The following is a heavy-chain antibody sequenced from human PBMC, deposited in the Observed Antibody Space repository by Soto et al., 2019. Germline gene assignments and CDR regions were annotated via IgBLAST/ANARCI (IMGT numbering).Heavy chain of an antibody. D-gene: IGHD3-22*01. Sequence: GSLRLSCAVSGFTFSNYWMSWVRQAPGKGLQWVASIDRDGSETYYVDSLKGRFTISRDNAENSLFLQMNTLRAEDTAVYYCARAPDRSGSYYYFDYWGQGTLVTVS. CDR2: IDRDGSET. V-gene: IGHV3-7*03. CDR1: GFTFSNYW. CDR3: ARAPDRSGSYYYFDY. J-gene: IGHJ4*02.